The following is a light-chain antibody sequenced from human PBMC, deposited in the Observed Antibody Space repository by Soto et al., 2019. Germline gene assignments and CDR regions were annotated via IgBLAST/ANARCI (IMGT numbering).Light chain of an antibody. CDR3: QQRSNWIT. CDR1: QSVSSSY. CDR2: GAS. Sequence: EIVLTQSPGTLSLCPGERATLSCRASQSVSSSYLAWYQQKPGQAPRLLIYGASTRATGIPARFSGSGSGTEFTLTISSLEPEDFAVYYCQQRSNWITFGQGTRLEI. V-gene: IGKV3D-20*02. J-gene: IGKJ5*01.